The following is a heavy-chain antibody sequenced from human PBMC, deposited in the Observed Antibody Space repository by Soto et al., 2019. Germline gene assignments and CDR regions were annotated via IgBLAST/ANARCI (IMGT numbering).Heavy chain of an antibody. CDR1: GCTFSSYT. V-gene: IGHV1-18*01. J-gene: IGHJ4*02. Sequence: EASVKVSCKASGCTFSSYTISWVRQAPGQGLEWMGWISAYNGNTNYAQKLQGRVTMTTDTSTSTAYMELRSLRSDDTAVYYCAREGEDYGDTDYWGQGTLVTVSS. CDR2: ISAYNGNT. D-gene: IGHD4-17*01. CDR3: AREGEDYGDTDY.